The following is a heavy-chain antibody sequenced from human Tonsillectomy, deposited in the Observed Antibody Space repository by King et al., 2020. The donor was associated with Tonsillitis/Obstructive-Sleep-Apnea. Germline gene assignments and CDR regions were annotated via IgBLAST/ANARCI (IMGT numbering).Heavy chain of an antibody. V-gene: IGHV3-23*04. CDR1: GFTFSSYA. Sequence: VQLVESGGGLVQPGGSLRLSCAASGFTFSSYAMSWVRQAPGKGLEWVSAISGSGGSTYYADSVKGRFTISRENTKNTLYLQMNSLRAEDTAVYYCAKVRWNSYYAGSWGQGTLFTVSS. J-gene: IGHJ4*02. D-gene: IGHD4-11*01. CDR3: AKVRWNSYYAGS. CDR2: ISGSGGST.